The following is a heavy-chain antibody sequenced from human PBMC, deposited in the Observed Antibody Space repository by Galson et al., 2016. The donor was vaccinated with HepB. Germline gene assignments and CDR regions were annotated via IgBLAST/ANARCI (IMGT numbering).Heavy chain of an antibody. J-gene: IGHJ5*02. CDR3: ARERRGYTLPFDP. Sequence: TLSLTCSVSGGSISRGSNYWSWIRQPAGKGLEWIGRIYPSGSTNYNPSLKSRVTISLDTSTNQFSLKLSSVTAADTAVYDCARERRGYTLPFDPWGQGTLVTVSS. D-gene: IGHD3-22*01. V-gene: IGHV4-61*02. CDR1: GGSISRGSNY. CDR2: IYPSGST.